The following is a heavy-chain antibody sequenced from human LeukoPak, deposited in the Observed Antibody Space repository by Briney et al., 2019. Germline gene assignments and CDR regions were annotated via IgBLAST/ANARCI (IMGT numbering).Heavy chain of an antibody. J-gene: IGHJ4*02. CDR1: GGSISTNTW. CDR2: TSHDGNA. D-gene: IGHD4-23*01. V-gene: IGHV4-4*02. CDR3: AKHGGRYFDS. Sequence: SETLSLTCAVSGGSISTNTWWSWVRQPPGKGLEWIGQTSHDGNADYTPSLKSRVTISVDKSKNQLSLKLNSVTAADSAVYYCAKHGGRYFDSWGQGTLVTVSS.